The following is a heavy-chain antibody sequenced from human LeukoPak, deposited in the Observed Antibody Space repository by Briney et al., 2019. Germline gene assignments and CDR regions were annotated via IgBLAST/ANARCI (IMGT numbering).Heavy chain of an antibody. Sequence: QPGGSLRLSCAASGFTVSSNYMSWVRQAPGKGLEWVSVIYSGGSTYYADSVKGRFTIARDNSKNTLYLQMNSLRAEDTAVYYCARSGYNSGWPYYFDDWGQGTLVTVSS. V-gene: IGHV3-53*01. D-gene: IGHD6-19*01. CDR2: IYSGGST. CDR3: ARSGYNSGWPYYFDD. CDR1: GFTVSSNY. J-gene: IGHJ4*02.